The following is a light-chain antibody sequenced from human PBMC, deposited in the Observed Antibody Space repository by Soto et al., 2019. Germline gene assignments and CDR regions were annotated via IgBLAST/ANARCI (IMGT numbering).Light chain of an antibody. J-gene: IGKJ1*01. Sequence: DIQVTQSPSSLSASVGDRVTITCRASQTITRYLNWYQQKPGKAPNLIIYGASRLQNGVPSRFTGSGSGTDFTLTISSLQPEDFATYYCQQTYNPPWTFGLGTKVDIK. CDR2: GAS. V-gene: IGKV1-39*01. CDR1: QTITRY. CDR3: QQTYNPPWT.